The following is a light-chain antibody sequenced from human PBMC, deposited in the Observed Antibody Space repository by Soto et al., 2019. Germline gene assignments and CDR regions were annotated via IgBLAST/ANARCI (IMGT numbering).Light chain of an antibody. CDR3: QQYGGSRGT. J-gene: IGKJ1*01. CDR1: QSVSSSY. V-gene: IGKV3-20*01. Sequence: SVLTQSPGPLSLSPREKAKISCRASQSVSSSYLAWYQQKPGQAPRLLIYGASSRATGIPDRFSGSGSGTDFTLTISRLEPEDFAVYYCQQYGGSRGTFGQGTKVDIK. CDR2: GAS.